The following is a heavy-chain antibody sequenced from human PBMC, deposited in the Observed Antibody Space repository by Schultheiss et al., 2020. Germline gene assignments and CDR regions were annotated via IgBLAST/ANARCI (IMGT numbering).Heavy chain of an antibody. V-gene: IGHV4-59*08. Sequence: SETLSLTCTVSGGSIYSYYWSWIRQAPGKGLEWIGYAYYSGSTNYNPSLKSRVTISVDTSKNQFSLRLSSVTAADTAVYYCARLTRLYFDYWGQGTLVTVSS. CDR2: AYYSGST. CDR3: ARLTRLYFDY. D-gene: IGHD1-14*01. J-gene: IGHJ4*02. CDR1: GGSIYSYY.